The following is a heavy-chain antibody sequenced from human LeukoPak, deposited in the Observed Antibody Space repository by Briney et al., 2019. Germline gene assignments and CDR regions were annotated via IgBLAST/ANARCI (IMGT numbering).Heavy chain of an antibody. D-gene: IGHD2-21*02. CDR3: ARDLLYCGGDCYGAGAYYYYYYMDV. J-gene: IGHJ6*03. Sequence: ASVKVSCKASGYTFTGYYMHWVRQAPGQGLEWMGWINPNSGGTNYAQKFQGRVTMTRDTSISTAYMELSRLRSDDTAVYYCARDLLYCGGDCYGAGAYYYYYYMDVWGKGTTVTVSS. CDR1: GYTFTGYY. CDR2: INPNSGGT. V-gene: IGHV1-2*02.